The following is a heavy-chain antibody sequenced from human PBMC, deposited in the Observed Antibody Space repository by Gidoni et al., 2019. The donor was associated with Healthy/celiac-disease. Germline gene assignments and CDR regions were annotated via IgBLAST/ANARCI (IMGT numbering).Heavy chain of an antibody. D-gene: IGHD1-26*01. CDR1: GGPFSSSA. J-gene: IGHJ4*02. CDR2: IIPTFCTA. CDR3: ARDAPRGVGATGGPFDN. Sequence: QVQLVQSGAEVQKPGSSVPVSCKPSGGPFSSSAISWVRQAPGQGLEWMGGIIPTFCTANYAQKYQGRVTIAADEYTSTAYMERSSLRSEDTAVYYWARDAPRGVGATGGPFDNWGQGTLVTVSS. V-gene: IGHV1-69*01.